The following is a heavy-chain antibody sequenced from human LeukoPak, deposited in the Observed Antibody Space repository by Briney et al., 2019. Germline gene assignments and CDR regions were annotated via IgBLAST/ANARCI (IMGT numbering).Heavy chain of an antibody. J-gene: IGHJ6*03. CDR1: GGSISSSNW. V-gene: IGHV4-4*02. CDR3: AREFGHSSGWYGENYYYYMDV. Sequence: SGTLSLTCAVSGGSISSSNWWSWVRQPPGKGLEWIGEIYHSGSTNYNPSLKSRVTISVDKSKNQFSLKLSSVTAADTAVYYCAREFGHSSGWYGENYYYYMDVWGKGTTVTVSS. CDR2: IYHSGST. D-gene: IGHD6-19*01.